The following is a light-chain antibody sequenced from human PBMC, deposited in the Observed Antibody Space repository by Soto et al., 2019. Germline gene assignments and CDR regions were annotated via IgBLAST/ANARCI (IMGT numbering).Light chain of an antibody. V-gene: IGKV3-20*01. CDR3: HQYGTSIP. CDR1: QSFSSSY. J-gene: IGKJ5*01. CDR2: GAS. Sequence: EIVLTQSPGTLSLSPGERATLSCRASQSFSSSYLAWYQQKPGQAPRLLIYGASSRATGIPDRFSGSGSGTDFTLTISRLEPDDFAVYYCHQYGTSIPFGQGTRLEI.